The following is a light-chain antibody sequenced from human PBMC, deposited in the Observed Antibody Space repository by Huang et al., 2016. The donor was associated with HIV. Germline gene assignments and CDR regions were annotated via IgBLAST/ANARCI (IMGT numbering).Light chain of an antibody. CDR1: QTVDMY. Sequence: DIQMTQSPSSLSASIGDRVTMSCRASQTVDMYLNWYQQTPGRAPKLLIYAASNLQSDVPSRFSGTGSVTNFTLTISSLQPEDFVIYFCQQTYNVPRTFGQGTALEIE. CDR3: QQTYNVPRT. CDR2: AAS. V-gene: IGKV1-39*01. J-gene: IGKJ2*01.